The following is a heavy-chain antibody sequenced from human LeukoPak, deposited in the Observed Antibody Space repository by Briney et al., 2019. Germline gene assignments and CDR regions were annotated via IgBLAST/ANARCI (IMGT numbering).Heavy chain of an antibody. CDR2: IIPIFGTA. V-gene: IGHV1-69*13. J-gene: IGHJ4*02. CDR1: GGTFSSYA. CDR3: AREHYYDSSGYPGD. Sequence: SVKVSCKASGGTFSSYAISWVRQAPGQGLEWMGGIIPIFGTANYAQKFQGRVTITADESTSTAYMELSSLRSEDTAMYYCAREHYYDSSGYPGDWGQGTLVTVSS. D-gene: IGHD3-22*01.